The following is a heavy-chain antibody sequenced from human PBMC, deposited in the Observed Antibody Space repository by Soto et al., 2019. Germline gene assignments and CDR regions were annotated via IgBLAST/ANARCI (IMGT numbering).Heavy chain of an antibody. CDR2: ISSSSSYI. D-gene: IGHD1-26*01. CDR3: AKGSSLSGGSSDY. CDR1: GFTFSSYS. V-gene: IGHV3-21*04. J-gene: IGHJ4*02. Sequence: GGSLRLSCAASGFTFSSYSMNWVRQAPGKGLEWVSSISSSSSYIYYADSVKGRFTIFRDNSKNTLYLQMSSLRAEDTAVYYCAKGSSLSGGSSDYWGQGTLVTVSS.